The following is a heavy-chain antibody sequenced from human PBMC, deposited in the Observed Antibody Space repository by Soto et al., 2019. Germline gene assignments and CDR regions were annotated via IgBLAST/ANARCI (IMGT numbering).Heavy chain of an antibody. J-gene: IGHJ4*02. CDR3: ARRWGEGRVDY. CDR1: GGSFSGYY. D-gene: IGHD3-10*01. CDR2: INHSGST. V-gene: IGHV4-34*01. Sequence: SETLSLTCAVYGGSFSGYYWTWIRQPPGTGLEWIGEINHSGSTNYNPSLKSRVTISVDKSRNQFSLKLSSVTAADTAVYYCARRWGEGRVDYWGQGTLVTVSS.